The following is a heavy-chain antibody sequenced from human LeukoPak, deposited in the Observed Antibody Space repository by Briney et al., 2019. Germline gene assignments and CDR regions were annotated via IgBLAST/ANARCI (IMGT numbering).Heavy chain of an antibody. CDR2: INPNSGGT. CDR1: GYTFTGYY. CDR3: ARGYDSSGYRYYFDY. V-gene: IGHV1-2*02. D-gene: IGHD3-22*01. Sequence: ASVKVSCKASGYTFTGYYMHWVRQAPGQGLEWMGWINPNSGGTNYAQKFQGRVTMTRDTSISTAYMELSRLRSDDTAVYYCARGYDSSGYRYYFDYWGQGTLVTVSS. J-gene: IGHJ4*02.